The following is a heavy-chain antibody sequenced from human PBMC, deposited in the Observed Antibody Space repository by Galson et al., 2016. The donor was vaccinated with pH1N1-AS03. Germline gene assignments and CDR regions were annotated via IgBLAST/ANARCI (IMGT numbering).Heavy chain of an antibody. Sequence: SLRLSCAASGFTFSDYAMGWVRQAPGKGLEWLAEISGTGGSPFYADSVKGRVTISRDNSKNTVYLQMTRLRAEDTAVYYCATNALKVRVYYWGQGTLVTVSS. J-gene: IGHJ4*02. CDR2: ISGTGGSP. D-gene: IGHD1-1*01. CDR3: ATNALKVRVYY. CDR1: GFTFSDYA. V-gene: IGHV3-23*01.